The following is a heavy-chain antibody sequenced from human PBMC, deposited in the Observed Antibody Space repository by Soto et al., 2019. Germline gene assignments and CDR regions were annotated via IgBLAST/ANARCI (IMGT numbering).Heavy chain of an antibody. CDR3: ARAGYCSGGTCFHGNCDY. CDR1: GYTFNTYG. Sequence: ASVKVSCKASGYTFNTYGITWVRQAPGQGLEWLAIINPNGGSTTYAQKFQGRVTMTRDTSTSTVYLELSSLRSEDTAVYYCARAGYCSGGTCFHGNCDYWGQGTLVTVSS. J-gene: IGHJ4*02. CDR2: INPNGGST. D-gene: IGHD2-15*01. V-gene: IGHV1-46*02.